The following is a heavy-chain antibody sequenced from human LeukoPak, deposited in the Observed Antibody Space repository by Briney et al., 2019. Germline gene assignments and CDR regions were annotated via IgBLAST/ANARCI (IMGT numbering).Heavy chain of an antibody. CDR2: IYYSGST. CDR1: GGSISSYY. J-gene: IGHJ4*02. CDR3: ARGGGGWYTRDFDY. D-gene: IGHD6-19*01. V-gene: IGHV4-59*01. Sequence: SETLSLTCTVSGGSISSYYWSWIRQPPGKGLEWIGYIYYSGSTNYNPSLKSRVTTSVDTSKNQFSLKLSSVTAADTAVYYCARGGGGWYTRDFDYWGQGTLVTVSS.